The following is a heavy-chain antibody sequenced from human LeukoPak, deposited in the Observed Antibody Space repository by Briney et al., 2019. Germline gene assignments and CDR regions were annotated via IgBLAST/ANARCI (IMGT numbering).Heavy chain of an antibody. V-gene: IGHV3-48*03. Sequence: GGSLRLSCAASGFTFSSYEMNWVRQAPGKGLEWVSYISSGGSTIYYADSVKGRFTISRDSAKNSLYLQMNSLRAEDTAVYYCARGNYGDYSVDYWGQGTLVTVSS. CDR2: ISSGGSTI. CDR3: ARGNYGDYSVDY. J-gene: IGHJ4*02. CDR1: GFTFSSYE. D-gene: IGHD4-17*01.